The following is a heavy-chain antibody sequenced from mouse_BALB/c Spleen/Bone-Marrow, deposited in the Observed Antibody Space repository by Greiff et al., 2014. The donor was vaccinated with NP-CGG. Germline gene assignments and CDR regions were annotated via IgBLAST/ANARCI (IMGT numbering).Heavy chain of an antibody. CDR2: IRNKANGYTT. CDR3: ARDENVGIYWYFDV. V-gene: IGHV7-3*02. CDR1: GFTFTDYY. Sequence: EVKLVESGGGSVQPGGSLRLSCATTGFTFTDYYMSWVRQPPGKALEWLGFIRNKANGYTTEYSASVKGRFTISRDNSQRILYLQRNTLRAEDSATYYCARDENVGIYWYFDVWGAGTTVIVSS. J-gene: IGHJ1*01.